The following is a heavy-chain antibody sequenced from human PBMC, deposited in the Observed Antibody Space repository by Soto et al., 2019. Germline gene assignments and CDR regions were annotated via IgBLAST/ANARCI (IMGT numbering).Heavy chain of an antibody. D-gene: IGHD1-26*01. V-gene: IGHV5-51*01. CDR2: IFPGDSDT. CDR1: GNSFNNW. Sequence: GESLKISCKGLGNSFNNWIGWVRQMPGKGLDWMGIIFPGDSDTTYSPSFQGQVTISADKSISTAYLQWNSLKASDTATYYCARELDAFDVWGQGTMVTVSS. CDR3: ARELDAFDV. J-gene: IGHJ3*01.